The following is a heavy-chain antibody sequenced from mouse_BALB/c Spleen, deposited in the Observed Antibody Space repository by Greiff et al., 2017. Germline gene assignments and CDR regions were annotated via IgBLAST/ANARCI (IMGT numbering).Heavy chain of an antibody. D-gene: IGHD2-10*02. J-gene: IGHJ4*01. CDR1: GFTFSDYY. CDR2: ISDGGSYT. CDR3: ARVGYGNYDYYAMDY. V-gene: IGHV5-4*02. Sequence: DVKLVESGGGLVKPGGSLKLSCAASGFTFSDYYMYWVRQTPEKRLEWVATISDGGSYTYYPDSVKGRFTISRDNAKNNLYLQMSSLKSEDTAMYYCARVGYGNYDYYAMDYWGQGTSVTVSS.